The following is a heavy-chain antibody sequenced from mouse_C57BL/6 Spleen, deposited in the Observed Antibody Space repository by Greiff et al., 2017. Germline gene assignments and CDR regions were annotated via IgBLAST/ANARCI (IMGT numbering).Heavy chain of an antibody. V-gene: IGHV1-82*01. J-gene: IGHJ2*01. CDR1: GYAFSSYW. CDR3: VVTTVVENLFDY. Sequence: QVQLQQSGPELVKPGASVKISCKASGYAFSSYWMNWVKQRPGKGLEWIGQIYPGDGDTNYNGKFKGKATLTADKSSSTHYMQLSSLTSEDSAVDFCVVTTVVENLFDYWGQGTTLTVSA. CDR2: IYPGDGDT. D-gene: IGHD1-1*01.